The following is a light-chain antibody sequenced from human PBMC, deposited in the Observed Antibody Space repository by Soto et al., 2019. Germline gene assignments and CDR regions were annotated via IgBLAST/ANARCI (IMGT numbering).Light chain of an antibody. CDR2: GAS. Sequence: EIVMTQSPATLSVSPGEGATLSCRAGQSVGVNLAWYQQMPGQAPRLLIYGASTRATGVPARFSGSGSGTEFTLTISSLQSEDIAVYYCQHYGTSPSTFGRGTKVEIK. CDR1: QSVGVN. CDR3: QHYGTSPST. V-gene: IGKV3-15*01. J-gene: IGKJ1*01.